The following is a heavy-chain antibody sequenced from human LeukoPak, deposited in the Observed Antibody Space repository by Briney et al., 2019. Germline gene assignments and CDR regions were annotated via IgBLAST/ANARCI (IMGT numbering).Heavy chain of an antibody. V-gene: IGHV5-51*01. J-gene: IGHJ3*02. CDR2: IYPGDSDT. CDR3: ARPHLGYDSSGYYPEDAFDI. Sequence: GESLKISCKGSGYSFTSYWIGWVRQMPGKGLEWMGIIYPGDSDTRYSPSFQGQVTISADKSISTAYLQWSSLKASDTAMYYWARPHLGYDSSGYYPEDAFDIWGQGTMVTVSS. CDR1: GYSFTSYW. D-gene: IGHD3-22*01.